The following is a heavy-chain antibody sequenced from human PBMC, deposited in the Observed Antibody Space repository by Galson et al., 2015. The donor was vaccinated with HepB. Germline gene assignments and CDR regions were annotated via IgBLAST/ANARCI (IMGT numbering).Heavy chain of an antibody. CDR2: INAGNGNT. V-gene: IGHV1-3*01. D-gene: IGHD2-21*01. J-gene: IGHJ4*02. Sequence: SVKVSCKASGYTFTTYGMHWVRQAPGQRLEWMGWINAGNGNTKYSQKFQDRVTIIRDTSASTAYMELASLRSEDTAVYYCARDRCGGDCYDDYFDYWGQGTLVTVSS. CDR1: GYTFTTYG. CDR3: ARDRCGGDCYDDYFDY.